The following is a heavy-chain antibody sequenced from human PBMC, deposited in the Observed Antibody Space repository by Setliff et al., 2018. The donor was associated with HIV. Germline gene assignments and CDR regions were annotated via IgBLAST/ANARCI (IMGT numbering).Heavy chain of an antibody. CDR3: ARNRVVPAAISDY. V-gene: IGHV1-18*01. J-gene: IGHJ4*02. D-gene: IGHD2-2*01. CDR1: GYTFNNYG. Sequence: ASVKVSCKASGYTFNNYGISWVRQAPGQGLEWMGGIIPIFGTANYAQKFQGRVTMTTDTSTSTAYMELRSLRSDDTAVYYCARNRVVPAAISDYWGQGTLVTVSS. CDR2: IIPIFGTA.